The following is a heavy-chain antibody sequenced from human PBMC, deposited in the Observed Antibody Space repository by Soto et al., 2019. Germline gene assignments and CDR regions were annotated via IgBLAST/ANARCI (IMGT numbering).Heavy chain of an antibody. CDR3: AKDAPYYYDSSGYYGPFDY. CDR2: ISYDGSNK. CDR1: GSTFSSYG. D-gene: IGHD3-22*01. J-gene: IGHJ4*02. V-gene: IGHV3-30*18. Sequence: GGSLRLPCAASGSTFSSYGIHWVRQAPGKGLEWVALISYDGSNKYYADSVKGRFTISRDNSKNTLYLQMNSLRAEDTAMYYCAKDAPYYYDSSGYYGPFDYWGQGTLVTVSS.